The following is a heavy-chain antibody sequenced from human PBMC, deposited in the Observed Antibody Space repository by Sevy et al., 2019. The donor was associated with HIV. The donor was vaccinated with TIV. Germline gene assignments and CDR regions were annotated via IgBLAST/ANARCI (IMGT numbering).Heavy chain of an antibody. J-gene: IGHJ4*02. CDR1: GFTVNSNY. V-gene: IGHV3-66*01. CDR3: ARGKSGYGYALNY. CDR2: IHSGDTT. Sequence: GGSLRLSCAASGFTVNSNYMTWVRQAPGKGLEGVSVIHSGDTTYHADSVKDRFTISRDNVKNTLYLHMSSLRAEDTAVYYCARGKSGYGYALNYWGQGTLVTVSS. D-gene: IGHD5-18*01.